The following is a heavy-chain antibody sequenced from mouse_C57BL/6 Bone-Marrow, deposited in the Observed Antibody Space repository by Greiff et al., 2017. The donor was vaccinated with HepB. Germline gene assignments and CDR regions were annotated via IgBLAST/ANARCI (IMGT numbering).Heavy chain of an antibody. CDR2: INPNNGGT. CDR3: ERRGENGSSSAWFAY. J-gene: IGHJ3*01. Sequence: VQLQQSGPELVKPGASVKMSCKASGYTFTDYNMHWVKQSHGKSLEWIGYINPNNGGTSYNQKFKGKATLTVNKSSSTAYMELRSLTSEDSAVYYSERRGENGSSSAWFAYWGQGTLVTVSA. V-gene: IGHV1-22*01. CDR1: GYTFTDYN. D-gene: IGHD1-1*01.